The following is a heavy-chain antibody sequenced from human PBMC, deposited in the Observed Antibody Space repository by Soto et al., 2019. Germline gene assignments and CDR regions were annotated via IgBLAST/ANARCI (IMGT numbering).Heavy chain of an antibody. D-gene: IGHD3-10*02. V-gene: IGHV2-5*02. CDR3: AHRNSRMFAFDI. CDR1: GFSLTTVGMG. J-gene: IGHJ3*02. CDR2: IYWDDDK. Sequence: SGPTLVNPTQTLTLTCTFSGFSLTTVGMGVGWIRQPPGKALDWLGIIYWDDDKRYSPSLNGRVTFIKDTSKNQVVLTMTNMDPVDTATYYCAHRNSRMFAFDIWGQGTMVTVSS.